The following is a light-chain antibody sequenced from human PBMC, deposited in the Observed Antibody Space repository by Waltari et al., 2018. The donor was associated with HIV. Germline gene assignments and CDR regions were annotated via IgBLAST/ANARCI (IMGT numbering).Light chain of an antibody. V-gene: IGLV1-44*01. CDR2: TTN. J-gene: IGLJ3*02. CDR3: ATWDDSLNGPV. CDR1: ISNIGSNT. Sequence: QSVLTQPPSASGTPGQRVTISCSGSISNIGSNTVNWYQQLPGTAPKLLIYTTNQRPSGGPDRFAGSRSASAASLATIGLQSYDQADYYRATWDDSLNGPVFGGGTKLTVL.